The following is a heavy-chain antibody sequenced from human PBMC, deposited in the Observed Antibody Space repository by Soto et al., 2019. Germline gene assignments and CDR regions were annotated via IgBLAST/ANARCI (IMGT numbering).Heavy chain of an antibody. CDR1: GFTFTSSA. J-gene: IGHJ6*02. CDR3: AAESRYCSGGSCYHGMDV. Sequence: SVKVSCKASGFTFTSSAVQWVRQARGQRLEWIGWIVVGSGNTNYAQKFQERVTITRDMSTSTAYMELSSLRSEDTAVYYCAAESRYCSGGSCYHGMDVWGQGTTVTVSS. CDR2: IVVGSGNT. V-gene: IGHV1-58*01. D-gene: IGHD2-15*01.